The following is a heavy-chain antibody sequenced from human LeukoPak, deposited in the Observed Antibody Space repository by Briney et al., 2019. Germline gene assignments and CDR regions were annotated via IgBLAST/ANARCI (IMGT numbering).Heavy chain of an antibody. Sequence: GWSLRLSCAALGVSLSSYEMNWVRQAPGKGLDWVSYISSSGSTIHHADSVKGRFTISRDNPKNSLYLLMNSLRAQDTAVYYCATDGLMRFFDYWGQGTLVTVS. CDR1: GVSLSSYE. J-gene: IGHJ4*02. CDR3: ATDGLMRFFDY. CDR2: ISSSGSTI. V-gene: IGHV3-48*03. D-gene: IGHD2-8*01.